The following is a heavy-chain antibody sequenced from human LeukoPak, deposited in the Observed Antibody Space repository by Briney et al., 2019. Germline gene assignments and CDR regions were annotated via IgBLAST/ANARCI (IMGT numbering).Heavy chain of an antibody. D-gene: IGHD6-6*01. CDR2: IYYSGST. CDR3: AREDSSSVSWFDP. J-gene: IGHJ5*02. Sequence: LETLSLTCTVSGGSISSYYWSWIRQPPGKGLEWIGYIYYSGSTYYNPSLKSRVTISVDTSKNQFSLKLSSVTAADTAVYYCAREDSSSVSWFDPWGQGTLVTVSS. CDR1: GGSISSYY. V-gene: IGHV4-59*12.